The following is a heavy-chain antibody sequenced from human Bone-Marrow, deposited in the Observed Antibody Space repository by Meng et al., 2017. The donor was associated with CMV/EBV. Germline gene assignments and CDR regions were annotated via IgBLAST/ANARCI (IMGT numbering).Heavy chain of an antibody. CDR3: ARDRLTMVRGVISGGYYGMDV. CDR1: GGSISSSSYY. J-gene: IGHJ6*02. D-gene: IGHD3-10*01. CDR2: IYYSGST. V-gene: IGHV4-39*07. Sequence: SETLSLTCTVSGGSISSSSYYWGWIRQPPGKGLEWIGSIYYSGSTYYNPSLKSRVTISVDTSKNQFSLKLSSVTAADTAVYYCARDRLTMVRGVISGGYYGMDVWGQGTTVTASS.